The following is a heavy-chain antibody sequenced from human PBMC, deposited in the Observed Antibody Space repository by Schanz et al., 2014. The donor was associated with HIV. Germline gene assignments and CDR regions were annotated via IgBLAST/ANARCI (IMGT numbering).Heavy chain of an antibody. D-gene: IGHD2-15*01. CDR1: GGTFRSFA. Sequence: QVQLVQSGTEVKKPGSSVKVSCKPSGGTFRSFAISWVRQAPGQGLEWMGMIKTSGGTTTYAQKFQGRVTLTRDTTATTVYMELSSLKSDDTAMYYCARTHYSVVSSRAMDVWGQGTTVTVSS. CDR3: ARTHYSVVSSRAMDV. J-gene: IGHJ6*02. V-gene: IGHV1-46*01. CDR2: IKTSGGTT.